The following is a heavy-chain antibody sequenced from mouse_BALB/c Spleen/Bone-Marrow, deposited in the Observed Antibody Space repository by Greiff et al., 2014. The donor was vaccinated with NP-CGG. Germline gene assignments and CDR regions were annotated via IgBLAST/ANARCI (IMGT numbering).Heavy chain of an antibody. CDR2: ISGGGSYT. D-gene: IGHD2-4*01. V-gene: IGHV5-9-2*01. CDR1: GFTFNSYG. Sequence: EVKLEESGGGLVKSGGSLKLSCAASGFTFNSYGMSWGRQTPEKRLEWVATISGGGSYTFYPDSVKGRFTISRDNAKNNLYLQLSSLRSEDTALYYCARHAYYDQTEVSFVYWGQGTLVTVSA. CDR3: ARHAYYDQTEVSFVY. J-gene: IGHJ3*01.